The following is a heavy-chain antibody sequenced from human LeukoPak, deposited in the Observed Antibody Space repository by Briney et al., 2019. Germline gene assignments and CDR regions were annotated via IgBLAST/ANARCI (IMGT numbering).Heavy chain of an antibody. Sequence: GGSLRPSCAASGFTFSHFWMSWVRQAPGKGLEWVAYIKKTGSETYYVDSVKGRFTITRDNTRNSLFLQMYSLRAEDTAVYFCAREDGYCSGGNCYSYFDSWGQGTLVTVSS. CDR1: GFTFSHFW. CDR3: AREDGYCSGGNCYSYFDS. V-gene: IGHV3-7*01. D-gene: IGHD2-15*01. CDR2: IKKTGSET. J-gene: IGHJ4*02.